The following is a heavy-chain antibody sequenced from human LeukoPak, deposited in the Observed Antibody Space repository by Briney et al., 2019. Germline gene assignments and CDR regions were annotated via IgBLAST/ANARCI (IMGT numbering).Heavy chain of an antibody. CDR1: GFPFTVYP. J-gene: IGHJ4*02. CDR3: AAQPCSVGRCYLDY. D-gene: IGHD2-15*01. CDR2: SSSDETYK. Sequence: GGSLRLSCAASGFPFTVYPTHWVRQAPGKGLEWVSVSSSDETYKFYADSVKGRFTISRDNSKNTLFLQMNSLGADDTAVYYCAAQPCSVGRCYLDYWGQGTLVTVSS. V-gene: IGHV3-30-3*01.